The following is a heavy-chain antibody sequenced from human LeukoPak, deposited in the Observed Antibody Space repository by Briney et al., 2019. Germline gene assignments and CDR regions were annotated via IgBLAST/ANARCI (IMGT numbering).Heavy chain of an antibody. CDR1: GFTFSSYP. CDR2: LSSDGVNK. CDR3: AKDRAGSGAYYKKFDS. D-gene: IGHD3-10*01. Sequence: PGGSLRLSCAASGFTFSSYPMHWVRQTPGKGLEWVAILSSDGVNKRYADSVQGRFAISRDNFKNTLYLQMNSLRTEDTAVYYCAKDRAGSGAYYKKFDSWGQGTLVTVSS. J-gene: IGHJ4*02. V-gene: IGHV3-30*09.